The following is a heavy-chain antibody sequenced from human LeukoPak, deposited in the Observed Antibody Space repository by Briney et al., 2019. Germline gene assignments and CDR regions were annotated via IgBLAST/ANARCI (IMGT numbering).Heavy chain of an antibody. Sequence: SGGSLRLSCAASGFTFAGCAMSWVRQAPGKGLEWVSTFGRSGAGTFYADSVKGRFTISRDNSKNTLYLQMNSLRAEDTVVYYCAKRDSSGSNYFAYWGQGALVTVSS. D-gene: IGHD6-19*01. CDR1: GFTFAGCA. CDR3: AKRDSSGSNYFAY. V-gene: IGHV3-23*01. J-gene: IGHJ4*02. CDR2: FGRSGAGT.